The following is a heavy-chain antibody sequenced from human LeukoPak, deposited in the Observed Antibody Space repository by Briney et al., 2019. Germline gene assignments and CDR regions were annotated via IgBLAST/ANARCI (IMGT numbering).Heavy chain of an antibody. Sequence: PSETLSLACTVSGGSIRSYYWSWMRQPAGKGLEWIGRIYTSWSTNYNPSLKSRVTMSVDTSKNQFSLKLSSVTAADTAVYYCARAGYGRWLDYWGREPWSPSPQ. V-gene: IGHV4-4*07. CDR1: GGSIRSYY. CDR2: IYTSWST. J-gene: IGHJ4*02. D-gene: IGHD4-23*01. CDR3: ARAGYGRWLDY.